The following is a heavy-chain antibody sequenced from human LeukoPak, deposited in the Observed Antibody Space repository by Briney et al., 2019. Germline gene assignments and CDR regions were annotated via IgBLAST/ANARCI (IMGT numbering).Heavy chain of an antibody. CDR3: AILESGYSPFDI. CDR2: INPSGGST. Sequence: GASVKVSCKASGYTFTSYYMHWVRQAPGQGLEWMGIINPSGGSTSYAQKFQGRVTMTRDMSTSTVYMELSRLRSDDTAVYYCAILESGYSPFDIWGQGTMVTVSS. J-gene: IGHJ3*02. D-gene: IGHD3-3*01. CDR1: GYTFTSYY. V-gene: IGHV1-46*01.